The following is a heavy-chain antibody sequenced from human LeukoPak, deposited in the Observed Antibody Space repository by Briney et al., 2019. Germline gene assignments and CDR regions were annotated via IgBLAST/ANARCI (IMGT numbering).Heavy chain of an antibody. CDR1: GGSISSSSYY. V-gene: IGHV4-39*01. CDR2: IYYSGST. D-gene: IGHD4-11*01. Sequence: SETLSLTCTVSGGSISSSSYYWGWIRQPPGKGLEWIGSIYYSGSTYYNPSLKSRVTISVDTSKNQFSLKLSSVTAADTAVYYCASRYDYSNYIDYWGQGTLVTVSS. CDR3: ASRYDYSNYIDY. J-gene: IGHJ4*02.